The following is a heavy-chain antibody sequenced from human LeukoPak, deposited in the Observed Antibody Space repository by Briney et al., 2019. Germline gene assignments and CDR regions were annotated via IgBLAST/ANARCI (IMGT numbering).Heavy chain of an antibody. J-gene: IGHJ4*02. V-gene: IGHV3-53*01. D-gene: IGHD1-1*01. CDR3: ARGGAFYWNPRY. CDR2: LYTDDTT. Sequence: GGSLRLSCVASGFTVCDYYMSWVRQAPGKGLEWVSLLYTDDTTIYSDSVAGRFTISRDDSKNTIYLHMTTLRGEDTAVYYCARGGAFYWNPRYWGQGTLVTVSS. CDR1: GFTVCDYY.